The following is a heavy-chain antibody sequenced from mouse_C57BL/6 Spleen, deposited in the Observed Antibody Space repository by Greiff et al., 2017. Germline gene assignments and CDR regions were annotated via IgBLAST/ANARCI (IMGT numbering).Heavy chain of an antibody. V-gene: IGHV1-81*01. CDR2: IYPRSGNT. CDR1: GYTFTSYG. J-gene: IGHJ4*01. CDR3: ALMGDYAMDY. D-gene: IGHD1-1*02. Sequence: QVQLKQSGAELARPGASVKLSCKASGYTFTSYGISWVKQRTGQGLEWIGEIYPRSGNTYYNEKFKGKATLTADKSSSTAYMELRSLTSEDSAVYFCALMGDYAMDYWGQGTSVTVSS.